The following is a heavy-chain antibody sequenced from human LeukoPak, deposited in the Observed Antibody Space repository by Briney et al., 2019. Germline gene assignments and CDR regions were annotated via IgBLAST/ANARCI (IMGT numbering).Heavy chain of an antibody. D-gene: IGHD2-21*01. CDR2: IYASGKT. V-gene: IGHV4-61*02. Sequence: SQTLSLTCTVSGDSISRGRYYWSWVRQPAGKELEWIGRIYASGKTDYNPYTPSLKSRVAMSLDTSKNQVSLYLTSVTAADTAVYYCARIMFVVEGYGMDVWGQGTTVTVS. J-gene: IGHJ6*02. CDR3: ARIMFVVEGYGMDV. CDR1: GDSISRGRYY.